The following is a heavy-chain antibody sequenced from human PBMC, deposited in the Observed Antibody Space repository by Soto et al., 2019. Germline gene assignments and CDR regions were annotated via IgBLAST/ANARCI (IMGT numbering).Heavy chain of an antibody. D-gene: IGHD6-13*01. CDR2: ISGSGGST. V-gene: IGHV3-23*01. Sequence: PGGFLRLSCAASGFTFSSYAMSWVRQAPGKGLEWVSAISGSGGSTYYADSVKGRFTISRDNSKNTLYLQMNSLRAEDTAVYYCAKGFGYSSSWLYYYYMDVWGKGTTVTVSS. J-gene: IGHJ6*03. CDR1: GFTFSSYA. CDR3: AKGFGYSSSWLYYYYMDV.